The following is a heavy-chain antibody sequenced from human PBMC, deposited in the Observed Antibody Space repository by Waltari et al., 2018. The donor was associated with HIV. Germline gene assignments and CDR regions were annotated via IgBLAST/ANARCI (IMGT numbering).Heavy chain of an antibody. J-gene: IGHJ4*02. D-gene: IGHD3-22*01. CDR3: TTLPYYYDSSGLLYRDY. CDR1: GFTFSNAW. V-gene: IGHV3-15*01. Sequence: GFTFSNAWMSWVRQAPGKGLEWVGRIKSKTDGGTTDYAAPVKGRFTISRDDSKNTLYRQMNSLKTEDTAVYYCTTLPYYYDSSGLLYRDYWGQG. CDR2: IKSKTDGGTT.